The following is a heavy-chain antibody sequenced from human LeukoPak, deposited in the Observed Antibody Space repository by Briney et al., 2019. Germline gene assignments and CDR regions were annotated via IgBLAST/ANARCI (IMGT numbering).Heavy chain of an antibody. CDR2: IYYSGST. Sequence: PSETLSLTCTVSGGSISSSSYYWGWIRQPPGKGLEWIGSIYYSGSTYYNPSLKSRVTISVDTSKNQFSLKLSSVTAADTAVYYCASLLSGSYARIDYWGQGTLVTVSS. D-gene: IGHD1-26*01. V-gene: IGHV4-39*01. CDR3: ASLLSGSYARIDY. CDR1: GGSISSSSYY. J-gene: IGHJ4*02.